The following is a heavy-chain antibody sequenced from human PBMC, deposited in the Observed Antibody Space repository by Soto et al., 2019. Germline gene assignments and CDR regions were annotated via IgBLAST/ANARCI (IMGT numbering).Heavy chain of an antibody. CDR2: ISGSGGST. J-gene: IGHJ5*02. Sequence: GGSLRLSCAASGFTFSSYAMSWVRQAPGKGLEWVSAISGSGGSTYYADSVKGRFTISSDNSKNTLYLQMNSLRAEDTAVYYCANPAIVVVPAAPNWFDPWGQGTLVTVSS. CDR1: GFTFSSYA. D-gene: IGHD2-2*01. V-gene: IGHV3-23*01. CDR3: ANPAIVVVPAAPNWFDP.